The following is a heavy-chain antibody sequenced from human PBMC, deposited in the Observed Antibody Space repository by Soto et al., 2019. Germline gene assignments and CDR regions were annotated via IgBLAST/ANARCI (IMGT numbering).Heavy chain of an antibody. CDR3: ARGLYSGYVFDYLDY. Sequence: PSETLSLTCAVYGGSFSGYYWSWIRQPPGKGLEWIGEINHSGSTNYNPSLKSRVTISVDTSKNQFSLKLSSVTAADTAVYYCARGLYSGYVFDYLDYWGQGTLVTVSS. J-gene: IGHJ4*02. V-gene: IGHV4-34*01. D-gene: IGHD5-12*01. CDR1: GGSFSGYY. CDR2: INHSGST.